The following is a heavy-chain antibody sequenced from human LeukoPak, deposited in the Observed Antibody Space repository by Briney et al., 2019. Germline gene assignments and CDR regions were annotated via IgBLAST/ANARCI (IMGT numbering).Heavy chain of an antibody. D-gene: IGHD1-26*01. Sequence: GGSLRLSCAASGFIFSDYSVNWVRQAPGKGLEWVSSISSRSSYIYYTDSVKGRFTISRDNAKNSLYLQMNSLRAEDTAVHYCARVGAIDYFDYWGQGTLVTVSS. CDR3: ARVGAIDYFDY. J-gene: IGHJ4*02. CDR1: GFIFSDYS. CDR2: ISSRSSYI. V-gene: IGHV3-21*01.